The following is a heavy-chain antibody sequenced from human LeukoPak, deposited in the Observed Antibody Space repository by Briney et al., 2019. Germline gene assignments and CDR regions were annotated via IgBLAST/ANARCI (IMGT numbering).Heavy chain of an antibody. D-gene: IGHD3-16*02. Sequence: SVKVSCKASGGTFSSYAISWVRQAPGQGLEWMGGIIPIFGTANYAQKFQGRVTITADESTSTAYMELSSLRSEDTAVYYCARDYSPNCDYVWGSYRYNLGYFDYWGQGTLVTVSS. J-gene: IGHJ4*02. CDR2: IIPIFGTA. CDR3: ARDYSPNCDYVWGSYRYNLGYFDY. V-gene: IGHV1-69*13. CDR1: GGTFSSYA.